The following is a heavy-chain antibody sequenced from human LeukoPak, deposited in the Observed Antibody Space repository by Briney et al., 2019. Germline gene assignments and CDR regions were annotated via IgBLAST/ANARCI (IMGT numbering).Heavy chain of an antibody. CDR2: ISGSGGST. V-gene: IGHV3-23*01. CDR1: GFTFSNYS. J-gene: IGHJ4*02. CDR3: ARVIGYYYDSSGPPGDY. Sequence: GGSLRLSCAASGFTFSNYSMNWVRQAPGKGLEWVSAISGSGGSTYYADSVKGRFTISRDNSKNTLYLQMNSLRAEDTAVYYCARVIGYYYDSSGPPGDYWGQGTLVTVSS. D-gene: IGHD3-22*01.